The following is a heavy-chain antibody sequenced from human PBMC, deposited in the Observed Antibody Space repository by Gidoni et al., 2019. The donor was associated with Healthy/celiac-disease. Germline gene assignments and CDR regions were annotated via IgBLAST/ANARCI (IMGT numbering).Heavy chain of an antibody. J-gene: IGHJ4*02. Sequence: VQLVESGGGVVPPGRSLRLSCAASGFTFSSYGMHWVRQAPGKGLEWVAVISYDGSNKYYADSVKGRFTISRDNSKNTLYLQMNSLRAEDTAVYYCAKSNLGGSTSCSDYWGQGTLVTVSS. CDR3: AKSNLGGSTSCSDY. CDR1: GFTFSSYG. CDR2: ISYDGSNK. D-gene: IGHD2-2*01. V-gene: IGHV3-30*18.